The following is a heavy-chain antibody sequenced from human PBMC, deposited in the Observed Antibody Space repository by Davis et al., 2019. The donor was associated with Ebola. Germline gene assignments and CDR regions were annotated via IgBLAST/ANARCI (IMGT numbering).Heavy chain of an antibody. CDR1: GFTFSSYS. CDR3: AREGGIAARGVLDY. J-gene: IGHJ4*02. D-gene: IGHD6-6*01. CDR2: ISSSSSYI. Sequence: GESLKISCAASGFTFSSYSMNWVRQAPGKGLEWVSSISSSSSYIYYADSVKGRFTISRDNAKNSLYLQMNSLRAEDTAVYYCAREGGIAARGVLDYWGQGTLVTVSS. V-gene: IGHV3-21*01.